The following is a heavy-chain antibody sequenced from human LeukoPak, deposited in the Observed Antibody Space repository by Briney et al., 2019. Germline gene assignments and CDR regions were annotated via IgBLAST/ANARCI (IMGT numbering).Heavy chain of an antibody. CDR3: VRDFRFLEDY. CDR1: GFTVSSNY. D-gene: IGHD3-3*01. V-gene: IGHV3-53*01. J-gene: IGHJ4*02. Sequence: GGSLRLSCAASGFTVSSNYMSWVRQAPGKGLEWVSVIYSGGSTYYTDSVKGRFTISRDNSKNTLYLQMNSLRAEDTAVYYCVRDFRFLEDYWGQGTLVTVSS. CDR2: IYSGGST.